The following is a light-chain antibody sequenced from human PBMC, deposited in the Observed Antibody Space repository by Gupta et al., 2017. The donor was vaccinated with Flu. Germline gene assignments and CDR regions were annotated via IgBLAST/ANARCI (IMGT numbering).Light chain of an antibody. Sequence: DIEMTQSPSSLSASIGDKVTITCRASQGISKYVNWYQQKPGKAPKLLISTASTLHSGVPSRFSGSGSGTDFTLTISGLQPEDFATYYWQQSYRLATFGQGTKVEMK. CDR2: TAS. J-gene: IGKJ1*01. V-gene: IGKV1-39*01. CDR3: QQSYRLAT. CDR1: QGISKY.